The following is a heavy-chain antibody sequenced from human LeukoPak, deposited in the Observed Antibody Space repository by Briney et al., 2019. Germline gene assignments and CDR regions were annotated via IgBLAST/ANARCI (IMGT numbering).Heavy chain of an antibody. Sequence: GRSLRLSCAASGFTFSSYTMHWVRQAPGKGLEWVAVISYDESNKYYADSVKGRFTISRDNSKNTLYLQMNSLRAEDTAVYYCARVGVVVPAATIDAFDIWGQGTMVTVSS. CDR1: GFTFSSYT. V-gene: IGHV3-30-3*01. CDR2: ISYDESNK. J-gene: IGHJ3*02. D-gene: IGHD2-2*01. CDR3: ARVGVVVPAATIDAFDI.